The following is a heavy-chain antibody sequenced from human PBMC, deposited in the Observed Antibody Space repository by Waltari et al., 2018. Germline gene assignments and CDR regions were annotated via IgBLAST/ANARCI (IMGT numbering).Heavy chain of an antibody. Sequence: QVQLVQSGAEVKKPGASVKVSCKASGYTFTGYYMHWLRQAPGHGLEWMGWINPNSGGTNYAQKFQGRVTMTRDTSISTAYMELSRLRSDDTAVYYCARGHVLRFLEWLNLGYFDYWGQGTLVTVSS. CDR1: GYTFTGYY. CDR3: ARGHVLRFLEWLNLGYFDY. J-gene: IGHJ4*02. V-gene: IGHV1-2*02. CDR2: INPNSGGT. D-gene: IGHD3-3*01.